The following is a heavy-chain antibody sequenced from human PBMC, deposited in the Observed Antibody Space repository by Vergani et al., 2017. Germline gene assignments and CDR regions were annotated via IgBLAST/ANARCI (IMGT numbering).Heavy chain of an antibody. CDR2: IHTSGST. CDR3: ARGSCVGGSCYKTLFDY. CDR1: GGSINSHNYY. J-gene: IGHJ4*02. D-gene: IGHD2-15*01. Sequence: QVQLQESGPGLVKPSQTLSLTCTVSGGSINSHNYYWSWIRQPAGKGLEWIGRIHTSGSTNYNPSLKSRVTMSADTSKNQFSLNLTSVTAADTAVYFCARGSCVGGSCYKTLFDYWGQGILVTVSS. V-gene: IGHV4-61*02.